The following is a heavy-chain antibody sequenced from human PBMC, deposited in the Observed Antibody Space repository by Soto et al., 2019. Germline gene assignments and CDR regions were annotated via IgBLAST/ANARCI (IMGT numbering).Heavy chain of an antibody. CDR3: ARGSYGYDAFDI. Sequence: EVQLVESGGGLVKPGGSLRLSCAASGFTFSSYSMNWVRQAPGKGLEWVSSISSSSSSIYYADSVKGRFTISRDNAKNSLYLQMNSLRAEDTAVYYCARGSYGYDAFDIWGQGTMVTVSS. CDR2: ISSSSSSI. V-gene: IGHV3-21*01. D-gene: IGHD5-18*01. J-gene: IGHJ3*02. CDR1: GFTFSSYS.